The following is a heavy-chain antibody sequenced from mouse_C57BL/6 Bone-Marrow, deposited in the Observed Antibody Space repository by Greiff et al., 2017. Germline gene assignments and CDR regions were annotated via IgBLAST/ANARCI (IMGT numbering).Heavy chain of an antibody. CDR2: IYPGGGYT. V-gene: IGHV1-63*01. J-gene: IGHJ2*01. CDR3: ARSGGNYCDY. Sequence: QVQLQQSGAELVRPGTSVKMSCKASGYTFTNYWIGWAKQRPGHGLEWIGDIYPGGGYTNYNEKFKGKATLTADKSSSTAYMQFSSLTSEDSAIYYCARSGGNYCDYWGQGTTLTVSS. D-gene: IGHD3-1*01. CDR1: GYTFTNYW.